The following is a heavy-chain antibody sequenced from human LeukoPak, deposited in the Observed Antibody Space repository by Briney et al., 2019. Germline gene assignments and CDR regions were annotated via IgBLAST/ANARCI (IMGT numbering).Heavy chain of an antibody. CDR3: ARHPYRDGYNAGDY. V-gene: IGHV4-39*01. D-gene: IGHD5-24*01. J-gene: IGHJ4*02. CDR2: IYYSGST. CDR1: GGSISSSSYY. Sequence: PSETLSLTCTVSGGSISSSSYYWGWIRQPPGKGLEWIGSIYYSGSTYYNPSLKSRVTTSVDTSKNQFSLKLSSVTAADTAVYYCARHPYRDGYNAGDYWGQGTLVTVSS.